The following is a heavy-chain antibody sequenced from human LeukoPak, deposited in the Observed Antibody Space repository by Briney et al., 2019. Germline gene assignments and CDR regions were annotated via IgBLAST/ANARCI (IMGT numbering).Heavy chain of an antibody. V-gene: IGHV1-46*01. CDR1: GYTFTSYY. CDR3: ARAPRPGYSYSYGNNWFDP. CDR2: INPSGGST. D-gene: IGHD5-18*01. J-gene: IGHJ5*02. Sequence: GASVKVSCKASGYTFTSYYMHWVRQAPGQGLEWMGIINPSGGSTSYAQKFQGRVTMTRDTSTSTVYMELSSLRSEDTAVYYCARAPRPGYSYSYGNNWFDPWGQGTLVTVSS.